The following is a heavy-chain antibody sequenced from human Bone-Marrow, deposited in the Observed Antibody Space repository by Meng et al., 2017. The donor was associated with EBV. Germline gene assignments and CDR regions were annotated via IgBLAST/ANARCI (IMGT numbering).Heavy chain of an antibody. Sequence: QVHARQSVSELKKPGAAGHVSCKVSRYSRNGLSIKWVRQAPGDGLEWMGGFDPEDGETMYAQKFLGRVTMTADTSTDTTYMELNSLRSEDTAVYYCASNGVGVSYWGQGTLVTVSS. J-gene: IGHJ4*02. CDR2: FDPEDGET. CDR1: RYSRNGLS. V-gene: IGHV1-24*01. D-gene: IGHD2-8*01. CDR3: ASNGVGVSY.